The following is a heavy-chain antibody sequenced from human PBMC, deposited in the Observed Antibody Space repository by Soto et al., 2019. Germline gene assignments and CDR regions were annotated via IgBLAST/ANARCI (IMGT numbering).Heavy chain of an antibody. V-gene: IGHV1-69*01. CDR2: IIPICGTA. CDR3: ARAAAHYYDSSGYSPALVTY. D-gene: IGHD3-22*01. Sequence: QVQLVQSGAEVKKPGSSVKVSCKASGGTFSSYAISWVRQAPGQGLEWMGGIIPICGTANYAQKFQGRVTITADESTSTAYMELSSLRSEDTAVYYCARAAAHYYDSSGYSPALVTYWGQGTLVTVSS. J-gene: IGHJ4*02. CDR1: GGTFSSYA.